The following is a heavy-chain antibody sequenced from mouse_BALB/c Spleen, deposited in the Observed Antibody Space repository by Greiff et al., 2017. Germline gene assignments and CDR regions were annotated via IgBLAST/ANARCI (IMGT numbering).Heavy chain of an antibody. CDR2: INPGSGGT. CDR3: ERWAITDYFDY. CDR1: GYAFTNYL. V-gene: IGHV1-54*01. J-gene: IGHJ2*01. Sequence: VQLQQSGAELVRPGTSVKVSCKASGYAFTNYLIEWVKQRPGQGLEWIGVINPGSGGTNYNEKFKGKATLTADKSSSTAYMQLSSLTSDDSAVYFCERWAITDYFDYWGQGTTLTVSS. D-gene: IGHD2-4*01.